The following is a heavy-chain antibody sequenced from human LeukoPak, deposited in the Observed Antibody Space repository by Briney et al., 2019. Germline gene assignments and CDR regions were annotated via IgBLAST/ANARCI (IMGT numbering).Heavy chain of an antibody. D-gene: IGHD2-15*01. CDR1: GFTFSSYD. V-gene: IGHV3-64D*06. J-gene: IGHJ4*02. Sequence: GGSLRLSCSASGFTFSSYDMHWVRQAPGKGLEYVSAIRSDGGSTYCADSVKGRFTISRDNSRNTLYLQMSSLRPEDTAAYYCVKGGPGPVTATNYFDYWGQGTLVTVSS. CDR2: IRSDGGST. CDR3: VKGGPGPVTATNYFDY.